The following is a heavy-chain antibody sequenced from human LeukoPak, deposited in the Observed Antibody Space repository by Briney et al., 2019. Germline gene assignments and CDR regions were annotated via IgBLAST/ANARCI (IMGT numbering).Heavy chain of an antibody. D-gene: IGHD3-10*01. J-gene: IGHJ4*02. CDR2: INHSGST. CDR1: GGSFSGYY. CDR3: ARGHFYYYGSGSWDY. V-gene: IGHV4-34*01. Sequence: KPSETLSLTCAVYGGSFSGYYWSCIRQPPGKGLEWIGEINHSGSTNYNPSLKSRVTISVDTSKNQFSLKLSSVTAADTAVYYCARGHFYYYGSGSWDYWGQGTLVTVSS.